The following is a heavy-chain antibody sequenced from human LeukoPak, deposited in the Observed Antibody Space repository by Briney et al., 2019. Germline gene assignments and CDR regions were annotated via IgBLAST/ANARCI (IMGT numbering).Heavy chain of an antibody. V-gene: IGHV3-33*01. D-gene: IGHD3-3*01. CDR2: IWYDGSNK. CDR3: ARDALRFRRGFDY. J-gene: IGHJ4*02. Sequence: PGGSLRLSCAASGFTFSSYGMHWVRQAPGKGLEWVAVIWYDGSNKYYADSVKGRFTISRDNSKNTLYLQMNSLRAEDTAVYYCARDALRFRRGFDYWGQGTLVTVSS. CDR1: GFTFSSYG.